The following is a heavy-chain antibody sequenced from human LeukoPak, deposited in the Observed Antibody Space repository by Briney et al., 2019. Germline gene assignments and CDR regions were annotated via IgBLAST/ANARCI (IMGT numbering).Heavy chain of an antibody. Sequence: PGGSLRLSCAASGFTFSSYSMNWVRQAPGKGLEWVSSISSSSSYIYYADSVKGRSTISRDNAKNSLYLQMNSLRAEDTAVYYCARALLGRWPTPFDYWGQGTLVTVSS. CDR3: ARALLGRWPTPFDY. CDR1: GFTFSSYS. CDR2: ISSSSSYI. V-gene: IGHV3-21*01. D-gene: IGHD2-21*01. J-gene: IGHJ4*02.